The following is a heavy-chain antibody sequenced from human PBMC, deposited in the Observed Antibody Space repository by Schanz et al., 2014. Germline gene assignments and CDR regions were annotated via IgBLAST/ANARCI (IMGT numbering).Heavy chain of an antibody. D-gene: IGHD2-15*01. V-gene: IGHV3-23*01. Sequence: EVQLLESGGGLVQPGGSLRLSCAASGFTFSSYAMSWVRQAPGKGLEWVSALSGSGGSTYYADSVKGRFTISRDNSKNALYLQMNSLRAEDTAVYYCAIARHESNCSGGRCFHSSDYGLDVWGHGTTVTVSS. CDR3: AIARHESNCSGGRCFHSSDYGLDV. CDR2: LSGSGGST. CDR1: GFTFSSYA. J-gene: IGHJ6*02.